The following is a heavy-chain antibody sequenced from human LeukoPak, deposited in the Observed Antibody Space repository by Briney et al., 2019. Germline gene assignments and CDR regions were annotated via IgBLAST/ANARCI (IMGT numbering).Heavy chain of an antibody. V-gene: IGHV4-59*01. J-gene: IGHJ6*03. Sequence: SETLSLTCTVSGGSMTSYYWTWIRQSPGKGLEWIGYMYYTGRTNYNPSLKSRVTISVDTSKNQFSLKLSSVTAADTAVYYCAGGAPLDRYCSGGSCYRPYYYYYMDVWGKGTTVTVSS. CDR2: MYYTGRT. CDR1: GGSMTSYY. CDR3: AGGAPLDRYCSGGSCYRPYYYYYMDV. D-gene: IGHD2-15*01.